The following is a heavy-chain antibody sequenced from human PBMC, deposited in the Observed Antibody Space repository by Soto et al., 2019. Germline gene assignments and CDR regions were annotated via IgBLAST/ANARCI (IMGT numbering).Heavy chain of an antibody. CDR2: IDPSDSQT. J-gene: IGHJ4*02. D-gene: IGHD3-22*01. V-gene: IGHV5-10-1*01. CDR3: ARQIYDSDTGPNFQYYFDS. Sequence: PVASVKISCNGSGYSFAGYWITWVRQKPGKGLEWMGRIDPSDSQTYYSPSFRGHVTISVTKSITTVFLQWSSLRASDTAMYYCARQIYDSDTGPNFQYYFDSWGQGTPVTVSS. CDR1: GYSFAGYW.